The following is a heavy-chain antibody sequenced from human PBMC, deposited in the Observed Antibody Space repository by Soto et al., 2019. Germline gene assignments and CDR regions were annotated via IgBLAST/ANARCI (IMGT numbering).Heavy chain of an antibody. D-gene: IGHD5-18*01. J-gene: IGHJ6*02. CDR1: GFNFGIYA. V-gene: IGHV3-30-3*01. CDR3: ARDMGYSYRTGYGLDV. Sequence: GSVRLSCEASGFNFGIYAMHWVLQSPCKGLEWVAVISFDGSNKFYAESVKGRITISRDNSKNTLFLQMNSLRPEDTAVYYCARDMGYSYRTGYGLDVWGQGTTVTVS. CDR2: ISFDGSNK.